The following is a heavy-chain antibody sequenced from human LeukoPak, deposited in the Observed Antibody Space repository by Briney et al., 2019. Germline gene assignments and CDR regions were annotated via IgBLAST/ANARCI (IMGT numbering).Heavy chain of an antibody. Sequence: PGGSLRLSCAASGFTFSSYGMSWVRQAPGKGLEWVSAISGSGGSTCYADSVKGRFTISRDNSKNTLYLQMNSLRAEDTAVYYCAKANYDILTGYYAHWGQGTLVTVSS. D-gene: IGHD3-9*01. CDR2: ISGSGGST. CDR3: AKANYDILTGYYAH. J-gene: IGHJ4*02. CDR1: GFTFSSYG. V-gene: IGHV3-23*01.